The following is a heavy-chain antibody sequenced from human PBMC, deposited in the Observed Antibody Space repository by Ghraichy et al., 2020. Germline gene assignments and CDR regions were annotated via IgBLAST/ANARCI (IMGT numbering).Heavy chain of an antibody. Sequence: SETLSLTCTVSGGSISSSSYYWGWIRQPPGKGLEWIGSIYYSGSTYYNPSLKSRVTISVDTSKNQFSLKLSSVTAADTAVYYCARLVVVAELLSGFDPWGQGTLVTVSS. CDR3: ARLVVVAELLSGFDP. CDR1: GGSISSSSYY. J-gene: IGHJ5*02. CDR2: IYYSGST. V-gene: IGHV4-39*01. D-gene: IGHD2-15*01.